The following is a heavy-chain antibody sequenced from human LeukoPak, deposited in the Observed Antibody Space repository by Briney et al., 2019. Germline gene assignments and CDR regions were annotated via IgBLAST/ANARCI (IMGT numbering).Heavy chain of an antibody. D-gene: IGHD3-10*01. CDR2: IIPIFGTA. CDR3: ARTLTMVRGDGYYMDV. J-gene: IGHJ6*03. V-gene: IGHV1-69*05. Sequence: SVKVSCKASGGTFSSYAISWVRQAPGQGLEWMGGIIPIFGTANYAQKFQGRVTITTDESTSTAYMELSSLRSEDTAVYYCARTLTMVRGDGYYMDVWGKGTTVTVSS. CDR1: GGTFSSYA.